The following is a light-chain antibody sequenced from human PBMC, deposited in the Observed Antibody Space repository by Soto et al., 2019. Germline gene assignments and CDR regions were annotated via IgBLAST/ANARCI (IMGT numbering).Light chain of an antibody. J-gene: IGKJ5*01. CDR1: QSVDSL. Sequence: EIVMTQSPAALSVSPGEPATLSCKTSQSVDSLLAWYQQKPGQAPRLLIYRASTRTTGIPARFSGSGYGTEFTLTINSLQSEDFAVYYCQQDYNLPFTFGQGTRLEIK. CDR2: RAS. V-gene: IGKV3-15*01. CDR3: QQDYNLPFT.